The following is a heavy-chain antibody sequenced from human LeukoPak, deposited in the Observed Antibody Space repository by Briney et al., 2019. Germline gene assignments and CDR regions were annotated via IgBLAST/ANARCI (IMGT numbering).Heavy chain of an antibody. V-gene: IGHV3-48*02. CDR3: ARDWNRYSSSWYYYYYYMDV. Sequence: GGSLRLSCAASGFTFSSYSMNWVRQAPGKGLEWVSYISSSSSTIYYADSVKGRFTISRDNAKNPLYLQMNSLRDEDTAVYYCARDWNRYSSSWYYYYYYMDVWGKGTTVTVSS. CDR2: ISSSSSTI. CDR1: GFTFSSYS. D-gene: IGHD6-13*01. J-gene: IGHJ6*03.